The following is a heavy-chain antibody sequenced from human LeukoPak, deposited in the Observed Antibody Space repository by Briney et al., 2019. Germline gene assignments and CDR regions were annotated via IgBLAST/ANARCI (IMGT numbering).Heavy chain of an antibody. CDR3: ARDHIGIFDI. D-gene: IGHD1-26*01. Sequence: SETLSLTCTVSGGSISNYYWSWIRQSPGKGLEWIGYIYYSGSTGYNPSLKSRVTILVDTSNNHFSLKLSSVTAADTAVYHCARDHIGIFDIWGQGTLVTVSS. CDR2: IYYSGST. J-gene: IGHJ4*02. V-gene: IGHV4-59*01. CDR1: GGSISNYY.